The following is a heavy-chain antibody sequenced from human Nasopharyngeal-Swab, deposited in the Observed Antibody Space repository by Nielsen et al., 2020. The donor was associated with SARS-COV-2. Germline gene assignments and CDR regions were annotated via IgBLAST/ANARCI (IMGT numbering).Heavy chain of an antibody. CDR3: ASQPSNWFDP. Sequence: SETLSLTCTVSGGSISSSSYYWGWIRQPPGKGLEWLGSIYYSGSTYYNPSLKSRVTISVDTSKNQFSVKLSSMTAADTAVYYCASQPSNWFDPWGQGTLVTVSS. CDR1: GGSISSSSYY. J-gene: IGHJ5*02. V-gene: IGHV4-39*01. CDR2: IYYSGST.